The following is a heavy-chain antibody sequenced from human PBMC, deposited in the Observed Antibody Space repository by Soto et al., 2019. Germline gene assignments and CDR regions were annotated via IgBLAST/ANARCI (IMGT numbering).Heavy chain of an antibody. CDR1: GGSISSGGYY. Sequence: SETLSLTCTVSGGSISSGGYYWSWIRQHPGKGLEWIGYIYYSGSTNYNPSLKSRVTISVDTSKNQFSLKLSSVTAADTAVYYCARRYGPSFDYWGQGTLVTVSS. J-gene: IGHJ4*02. V-gene: IGHV4-61*08. CDR3: ARRYGPSFDY. D-gene: IGHD4-17*01. CDR2: IYYSGST.